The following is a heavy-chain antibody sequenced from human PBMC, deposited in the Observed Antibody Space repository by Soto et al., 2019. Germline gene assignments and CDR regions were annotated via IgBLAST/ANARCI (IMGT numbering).Heavy chain of an antibody. CDR2: IYYSGST. CDR3: ARGTVLRYFDWFAH. J-gene: IGHJ5*02. D-gene: IGHD3-9*01. CDR1: GGSISSYY. Sequence: SETLSLTCTVSGGSISSYYWSWIRQPPGKGLEWIGYIYYSGSTNYNPSLKSRVTISVDTSKNQFSLKLSSVTAADTAVYYCARGTVLRYFDWFAHWGQGTLVTVSS. V-gene: IGHV4-59*08.